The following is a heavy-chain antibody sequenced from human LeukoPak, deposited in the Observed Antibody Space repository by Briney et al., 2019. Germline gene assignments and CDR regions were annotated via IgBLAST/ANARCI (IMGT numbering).Heavy chain of an antibody. CDR2: ISSSSYI. CDR1: GFTFSSYS. D-gene: IGHD3-10*01. CDR3: ARTYGSGSYRPY. J-gene: IGHJ4*02. Sequence: GGSLRLSCAASGFTFSSYSMNWVRQAPGKGLEWVSSISSSSYIYYADSVKGRFTISRDNAKNSLYLQMNSLRAEDTAVYYCARTYGSGSYRPYWGQGTLVTVSS. V-gene: IGHV3-21*01.